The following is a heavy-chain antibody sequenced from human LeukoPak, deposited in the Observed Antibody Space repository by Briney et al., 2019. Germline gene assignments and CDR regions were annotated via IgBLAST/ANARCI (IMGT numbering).Heavy chain of an antibody. Sequence: SETLSLTCTVSGGSISSYYWSWIRQPPGKGLEWIGYIYYSGSTNYNPSLKSRVTISVDTSKNQFSLKLSSVTAADTAVYYCARGLMDYYGSGLSFDYWGQGTLVTVSS. CDR2: IYYSGST. CDR3: ARGLMDYYGSGLSFDY. J-gene: IGHJ4*02. D-gene: IGHD3-10*01. CDR1: GGSISSYY. V-gene: IGHV4-59*01.